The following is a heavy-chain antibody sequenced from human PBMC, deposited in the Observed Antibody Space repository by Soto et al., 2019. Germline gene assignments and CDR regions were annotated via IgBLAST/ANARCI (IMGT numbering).Heavy chain of an antibody. J-gene: IGHJ6*02. CDR2: ISPKSGGA. V-gene: IGHV1-2*04. CDR3: ATRRKHDYVGVHGMDV. CDR1: GYTFTAYF. D-gene: IGHD4-17*01. Sequence: EASVKVSCKPSGYTFTAYFIHWVRQAPGQGLEWMGWISPKSGGANYAQRFQDWVTMTWDTSINSANMEMTRLRSDDTAVYYCATRRKHDYVGVHGMDVWG.